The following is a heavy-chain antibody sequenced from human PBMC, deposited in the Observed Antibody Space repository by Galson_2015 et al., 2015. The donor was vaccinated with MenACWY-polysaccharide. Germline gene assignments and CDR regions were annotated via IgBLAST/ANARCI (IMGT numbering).Heavy chain of an antibody. D-gene: IGHD6-19*01. CDR3: ARDDRAVAGVDY. CDR1: GFTVSSNY. V-gene: IGHV3-66*01. J-gene: IGHJ4*02. CDR2: IYSGGST. Sequence: SLRLSCAASGFTVSSNYMTWVRQAPGKGPEWVSVIYSGGSTYYADSVKGRFSISRDNSKNMLYLQMSSLRAEDTAVYYCARDDRAVAGVDYWGPGTLVTVSS.